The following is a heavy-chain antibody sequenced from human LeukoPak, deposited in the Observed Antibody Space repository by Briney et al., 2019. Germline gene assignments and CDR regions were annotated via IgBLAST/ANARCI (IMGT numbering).Heavy chain of an antibody. V-gene: IGHV1-2*02. Sequence: GASVKVSCKASGYTFTGYYMHWVRQAPGQGLEWMGWINPDSGGTNYAQKFQGRVTMTRDTSISAAYMELSRLRSDDTAAYYCARRLGIWYFDLWGRGTLVTVSS. CDR2: INPDSGGT. CDR1: GYTFTGYY. CDR3: ARRLGIWYFDL. D-gene: IGHD7-27*01. J-gene: IGHJ2*01.